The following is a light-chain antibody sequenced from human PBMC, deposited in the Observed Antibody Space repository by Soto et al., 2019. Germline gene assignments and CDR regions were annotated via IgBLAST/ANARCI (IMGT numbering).Light chain of an antibody. J-gene: IGLJ1*01. CDR2: EVV. V-gene: IGLV2-8*01. Sequence: QSALTQPPSASGSPGQSVTISCTGTKSDIGVYAFVSWYQPHPGKAPRLIIYEVVQRPSGVPDRFSGSSSGNTASLTGSGLQAADETDESCTSYAGSNSNVFGSGTKVTVL. CDR1: KSDIGVYAF. CDR3: TSYAGSNSNV.